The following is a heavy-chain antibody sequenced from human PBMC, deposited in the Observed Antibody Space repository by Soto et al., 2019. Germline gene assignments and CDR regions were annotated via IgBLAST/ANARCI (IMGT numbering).Heavy chain of an antibody. CDR3: ARDPSFTMVRGVIENYYYYYGMDV. CDR1: GGTFSSYS. D-gene: IGHD3-10*01. V-gene: IGHV1-69*13. J-gene: IGHJ6*02. Sequence: SVKGSCNASGGTFSSYSISWVRQAPGQGLEWMGGIIPIFGTANYAQKFQGRVTITADESTSTAYMELSSLRSEDTAVYYCARDPSFTMVRGVIENYYYYYGMDVWG. CDR2: IIPIFGTA.